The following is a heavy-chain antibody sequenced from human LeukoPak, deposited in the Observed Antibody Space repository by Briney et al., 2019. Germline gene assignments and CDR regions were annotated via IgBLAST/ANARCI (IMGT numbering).Heavy chain of an antibody. D-gene: IGHD3-10*01. Sequence: PGGTLRLSCAASGFTFDDYGMSWVRQAPGKGLEWVSGINWNGGSTGYADSVKGRFTISRDNAKNSLYLQMNSLRAEDTALYHCARVLEGFGEFRAYYYMDVWGKGTTVTISS. CDR1: GFTFDDYG. CDR2: INWNGGST. V-gene: IGHV3-20*01. J-gene: IGHJ6*03. CDR3: ARVLEGFGEFRAYYYMDV.